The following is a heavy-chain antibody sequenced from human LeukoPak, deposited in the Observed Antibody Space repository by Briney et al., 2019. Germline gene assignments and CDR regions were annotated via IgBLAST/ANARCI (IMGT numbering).Heavy chain of an antibody. CDR1: GFTFSDYY. CDR2: ISSSSSYI. CDR3: ARDPPYYYDSSGPEY. J-gene: IGHJ4*02. D-gene: IGHD3-22*01. V-gene: IGHV3-11*06. Sequence: PGGSLRLSCAASGFTFSDYYMSWIRQAPGKGLEWVSSISSSSSYIYYADSVKGRFTISRDNAKNSLYLQMNSLRAEDTAVYYCARDPPYYYDSSGPEYWGQGTLVTVSS.